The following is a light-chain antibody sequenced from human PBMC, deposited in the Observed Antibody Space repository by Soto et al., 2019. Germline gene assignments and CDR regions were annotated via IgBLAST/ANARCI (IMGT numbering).Light chain of an antibody. V-gene: IGKV3-15*01. CDR1: QSVSSN. Sequence: EIVMTQSPATLSVSPGERATFSCRASQSVSSNLAWYQQKPGQAPRLLIYGASTRATGIPARFSGSGSGTEFTLTISSLQSEDFAVYYCQQYNTWRTFGQGTKLEIK. J-gene: IGKJ2*02. CDR3: QQYNTWRT. CDR2: GAS.